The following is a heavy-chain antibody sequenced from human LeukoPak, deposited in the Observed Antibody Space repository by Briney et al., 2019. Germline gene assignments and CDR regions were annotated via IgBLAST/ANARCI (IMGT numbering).Heavy chain of an antibody. D-gene: IGHD3-22*01. V-gene: IGHV3-15*01. J-gene: IGHJ4*02. CDR2: IKSKTDGGTT. Sequence: GGSLRLSCAASGFTFSNYNMNWVRQAPGKGLEWVGRIKSKTDGGTTDYAAPVKGRFTISRDDSKNTLYLQMNSLKTEDTAVYYCTTGYYDSSGYYYDYWGQGTLVTVSS. CDR1: GFTFSNYN. CDR3: TTGYYDSSGYYYDY.